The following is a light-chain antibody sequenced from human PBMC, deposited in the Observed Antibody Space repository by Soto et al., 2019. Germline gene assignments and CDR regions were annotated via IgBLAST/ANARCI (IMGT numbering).Light chain of an antibody. Sequence: DIQMTQSPSSLSASVGDRFSITYRTSQSINIYLNWYQQKVGEPPRLLIFGASNLQSGVPSRFSGSGVGTHFTLTISSLQAEDFATYYCQQGYTKSPLTFAGGTKVDIK. CDR1: QSINIY. CDR3: QQGYTKSPLT. V-gene: IGKV1-39*01. J-gene: IGKJ4*01. CDR2: GAS.